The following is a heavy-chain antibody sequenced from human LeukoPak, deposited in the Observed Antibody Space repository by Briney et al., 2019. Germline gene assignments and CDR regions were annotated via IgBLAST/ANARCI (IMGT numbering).Heavy chain of an antibody. V-gene: IGHV3-30*04. CDR1: GFTFSSYA. CDR3: ARDSLGSGSYYFDY. D-gene: IGHD3-10*01. Sequence: GGSLRLSCAASGFTFSSYAMHWVRQAPGKGLEWEAVISYDGSNKYYADSVKGRFTISRDNSKNTLYLQMNSLRAEDTAVYYCARDSLGSGSYYFDYWGQGTLVTVSS. J-gene: IGHJ4*02. CDR2: ISYDGSNK.